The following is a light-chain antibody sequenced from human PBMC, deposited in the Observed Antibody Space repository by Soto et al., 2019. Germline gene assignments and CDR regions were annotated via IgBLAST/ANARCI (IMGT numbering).Light chain of an antibody. CDR1: TSDIGASP. Sequence: QSVLTQPPSASGTPGQRVTISCSGSTSDIGASPVNWYQQLPGTAPKLIIYSDNQRPSGVPDRFSGSKSGTSASLAISGLQSEDEADYYCAAWDDILGNYGFGIGTKLTVL. CDR3: AAWDDILGNYG. CDR2: SDN. V-gene: IGLV1-44*01. J-gene: IGLJ1*01.